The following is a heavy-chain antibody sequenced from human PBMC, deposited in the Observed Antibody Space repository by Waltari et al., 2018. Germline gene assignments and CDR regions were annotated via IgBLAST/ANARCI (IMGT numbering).Heavy chain of an antibody. CDR3: ATEPYSSSYYFDY. CDR1: GFTFSSYW. Sequence: EVQLVESGGGLVQPGGSLRLSCAASGFTFSSYWLSWVRQAPGKGLGWVANIKQEGREKYYVDSEKGRFTIARDNAKNSLYLQMNSLRAEDTAVYYCATEPYSSSYYFDYWGQGTLVTVSS. D-gene: IGHD6-6*01. J-gene: IGHJ4*02. V-gene: IGHV3-7*01. CDR2: IKQEGREK.